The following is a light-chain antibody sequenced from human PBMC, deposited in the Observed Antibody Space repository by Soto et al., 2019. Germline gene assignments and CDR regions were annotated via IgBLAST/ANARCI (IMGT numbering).Light chain of an antibody. Sequence: QSVLTQPPSASGTPGQRVTISCSGSTSNIGSVTVNWYQQLPGTALKLLIYRNTQRPSGVPDRFSGPKSGASASLAIRGLQSEDEAGYYCASWDDSLDVVVFGGGTKLTVL. CDR2: RNT. CDR3: ASWDDSLDVVV. V-gene: IGLV1-44*01. CDR1: TSNIGSVT. J-gene: IGLJ2*01.